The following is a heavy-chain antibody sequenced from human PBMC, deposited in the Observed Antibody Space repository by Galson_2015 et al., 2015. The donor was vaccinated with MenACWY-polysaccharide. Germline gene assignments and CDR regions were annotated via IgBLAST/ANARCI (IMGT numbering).Heavy chain of an antibody. CDR2: ISDSGGST. CDR1: GLTLSNFA. Sequence: SLRLSCAASGLTLSNFAMSWVRQAPGKGLEWVSGISDSGGSTYYADSVKGRFTISRDNSKNTLYLQMNSLRAEDTAVYYCAKAGVVSDYWGQGTLVTVSS. V-gene: IGHV3-23*01. J-gene: IGHJ4*02. D-gene: IGHD4-23*01. CDR3: AKAGVVSDY.